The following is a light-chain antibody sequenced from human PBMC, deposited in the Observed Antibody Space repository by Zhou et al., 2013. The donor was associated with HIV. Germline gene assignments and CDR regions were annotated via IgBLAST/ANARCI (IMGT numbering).Light chain of an antibody. CDR2: DNN. V-gene: IGLV1-51*01. Sequence: QSVLTQPPSVSAAPGQKVTISCSGSSSNIGENYVSWYQHLPGTAPKLLIYDNNNRPSGIPDRFSGSKSGTSATLGITGLQTGDEADYYCGTWDSSLSAVFGTGTKVTVL. CDR1: SSNIGENY. CDR3: GTWDSSLSAV. J-gene: IGLJ1*01.